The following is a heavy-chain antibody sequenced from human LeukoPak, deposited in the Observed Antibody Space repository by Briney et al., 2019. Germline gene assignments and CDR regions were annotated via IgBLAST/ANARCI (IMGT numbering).Heavy chain of an antibody. CDR3: ARGRTVTLGFNDY. D-gene: IGHD4-17*01. Sequence: RRASVKVSCKASGGTFSSYAISWVRQAPGQGLEWMGGIIPIFGTANYAQKFQGRVTITADESTSTAYMELSSLRSEDTAVYYCARGRTVTLGFNDYWGQGTLVTVSS. CDR1: GGTFSSYA. CDR2: IIPIFGTA. J-gene: IGHJ4*02. V-gene: IGHV1-69*01.